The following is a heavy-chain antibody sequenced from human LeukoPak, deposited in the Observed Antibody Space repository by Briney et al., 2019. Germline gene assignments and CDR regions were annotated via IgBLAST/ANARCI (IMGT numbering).Heavy chain of an antibody. J-gene: IGHJ4*02. CDR1: GGSISSYY. V-gene: IGHV4-59*01. D-gene: IGHD6-13*01. CDR2: IFYSGST. Sequence: SETLSLTCSVSGGSISSYYWTWIRQPPGKGLEWIGYIFYSGSTNYNPSLKSRVTISVDTSKNQFSLKLSSVTDADTAVYYCARGQLIAAPRPNYFDYWGQGTLVTVSS. CDR3: ARGQLIAAPRPNYFDY.